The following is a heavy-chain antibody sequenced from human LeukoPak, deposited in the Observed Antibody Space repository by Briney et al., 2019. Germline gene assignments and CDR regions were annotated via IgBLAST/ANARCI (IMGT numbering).Heavy chain of an antibody. CDR1: GGSISSSSYY. J-gene: IGHJ4*02. V-gene: IGHV3-30-3*01. CDR3: ARVSRTGYSSGCFDY. CDR2: ISYGGSNK. Sequence: LSLTCTVSGGSISSSSYYWGWVRQAPGKGLEWVAVISYGGSNKYYADSVKGRFTISRDNSKNTLYLQMNSLRAEDTAVYYCARVSRTGYSSGCFDYWGQGTLVTVSS. D-gene: IGHD6-19*01.